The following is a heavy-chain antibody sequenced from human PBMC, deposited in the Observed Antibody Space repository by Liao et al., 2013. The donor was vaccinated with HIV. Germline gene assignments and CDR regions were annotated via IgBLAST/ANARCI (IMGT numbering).Heavy chain of an antibody. V-gene: IGHV4-39*07. CDR1: GGSISSSSYY. Sequence: QLQLQESGPGLVKPSETLSLTCTVSGGSISSSSYYWGWIRQPPGKGLEWIGSIYYSGSTYYNPSLKSRVTISVDTSKNQFSLKLSSVTAADTAVYYCASGKRDTAMDDYYYYYMDVWGKGTTVTVSS. CDR2: IYYSGST. J-gene: IGHJ6*03. CDR3: ASGKRDTAMDDYYYYYMDV. D-gene: IGHD5-18*01.